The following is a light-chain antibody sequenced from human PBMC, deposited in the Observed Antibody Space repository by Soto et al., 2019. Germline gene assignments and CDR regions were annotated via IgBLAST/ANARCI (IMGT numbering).Light chain of an antibody. CDR3: QQSYSTPR. CDR1: QSISSY. V-gene: IGKV1-39*01. CDR2: AAS. J-gene: IGKJ4*01. Sequence: DIQMTQSPSSLSASVGDRVTITCRASQSISSYLNWYQQKPGKAPKLLIYAASSLQSGVPSRFSGSGSGTDFTLTISSLQHEDFATYYCQQSYSTPRFGGGTKVEIK.